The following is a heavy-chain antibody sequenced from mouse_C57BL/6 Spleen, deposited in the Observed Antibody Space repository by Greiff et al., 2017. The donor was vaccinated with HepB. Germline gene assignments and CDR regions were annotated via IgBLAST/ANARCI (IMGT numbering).Heavy chain of an antibody. D-gene: IGHD2-5*01. CDR1: GYTFTSYW. V-gene: IGHV1-69*01. CDR3: ARGGIYSNYCWYFDV. Sequence: QVQLQQPGAELVMPGASVKLSCKASGYTFTSYWMHWVKQRPGRGLEWIGEIDPSDSYTNYNQKFKGKSTLTVDKSSSTAYMQLSSLTSEDSAVYYCARGGIYSNYCWYFDVWGTGTTVTVSS. J-gene: IGHJ1*03. CDR2: IDPSDSYT.